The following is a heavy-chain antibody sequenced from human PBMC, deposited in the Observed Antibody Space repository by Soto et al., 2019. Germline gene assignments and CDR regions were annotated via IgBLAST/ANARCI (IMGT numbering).Heavy chain of an antibody. CDR3: FRVSSSWRNY. V-gene: IGHV3-15*01. CDR1: GFPLRNAC. Sequence: PGGSLSLSCAASGFPLRNACMSSVCQAPGKGLEWVGYIKSETDGGTTDYAAAVKGRFTISRDDSNNTLYLQMNSMKTGDTAVYYGFRVSSSWRNYWGQGTLVTVSS. D-gene: IGHD6-13*01. CDR2: IKSETDGGTT. J-gene: IGHJ4*02.